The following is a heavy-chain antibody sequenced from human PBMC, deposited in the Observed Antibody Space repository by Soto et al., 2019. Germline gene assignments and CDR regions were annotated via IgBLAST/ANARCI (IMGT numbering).Heavy chain of an antibody. CDR1: GFTFSSYG. V-gene: IGHV3-30*18. CDR3: AKDSGSSGYDAFDI. CDR2: ISYDGSNK. D-gene: IGHD6-13*01. Sequence: LRLSCAASGFTFSSYGMHWVRQAPGKGLEWVAVISYDGSNKYYADSVKGRFTISRDNSKNTLYLQMNSLRAEDTAVYYCAKDSGSSGYDAFDIWGQGTMVTVSS. J-gene: IGHJ3*02.